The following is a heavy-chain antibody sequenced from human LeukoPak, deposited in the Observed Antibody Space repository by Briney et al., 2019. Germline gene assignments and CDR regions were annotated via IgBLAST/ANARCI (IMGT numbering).Heavy chain of an antibody. CDR2: ISGSGGRT. CDR3: AKGGDSSGYSSLDY. V-gene: IGHV3-23*01. J-gene: IGHJ4*02. D-gene: IGHD3-22*01. Sequence: GGSLRLSCAASGFTFSNAWMSWVRQAPGKGLEWVSAISGSGGRTNYADSVKGRFTISRDNSKNTLYLQMNSLRAEDTAVYYCAKGGDSSGYSSLDYWGQGTLVTVSS. CDR1: GFTFSNAW.